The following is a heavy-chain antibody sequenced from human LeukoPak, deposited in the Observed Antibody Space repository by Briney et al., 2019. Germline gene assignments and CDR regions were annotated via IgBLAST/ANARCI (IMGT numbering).Heavy chain of an antibody. CDR1: GFTFSSYA. V-gene: IGHV3-30-3*01. Sequence: GRSLRLSCAASGFTFSSYAMHWVRQAPGKGLEWVAVISYDGSNKYYADSVKGRFTISRDNSKNTLYLQMNSLRAEDTAAYYCARTTYYYDSSGYLDYWGQGTLVTVSS. CDR3: ARTTYYYDSSGYLDY. CDR2: ISYDGSNK. D-gene: IGHD3-22*01. J-gene: IGHJ4*02.